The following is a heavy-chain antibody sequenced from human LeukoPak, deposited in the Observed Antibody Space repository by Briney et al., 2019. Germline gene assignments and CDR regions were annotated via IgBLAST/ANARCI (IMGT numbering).Heavy chain of an antibody. V-gene: IGHV5-51*01. Sequence: KVSCKASGYTFTSYGISWVRQAPGQGLEWMGIIYPGDSDTRYSPSFQGQVTISADKSISTAYLQWSSLKASDTAMYYCARADCTNGVCYTGDAFDIWGQGTMVTVSS. CDR3: ARADCTNGVCYTGDAFDI. CDR1: GYTFTSYG. J-gene: IGHJ3*02. CDR2: IYPGDSDT. D-gene: IGHD2-8*01.